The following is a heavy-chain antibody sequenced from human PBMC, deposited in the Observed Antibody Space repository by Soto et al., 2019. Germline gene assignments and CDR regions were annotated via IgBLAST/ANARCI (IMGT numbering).Heavy chain of an antibody. CDR2: IGTAGDT. J-gene: IGHJ6*02. V-gene: IGHV3-13*04. D-gene: IGHD3-10*01. Sequence: EVQLVESGGGLVQPGGSLRPSCAASGFTFSSYDMHWVRQATGKGLEWVSAIGTAGDTYYPGSVKGRFTISRENAKTSLYLQMNSLRAGDTAVYYCARGLPYYYGSGNYGMDVWGQGTTVTVSS. CDR1: GFTFSSYD. CDR3: ARGLPYYYGSGNYGMDV.